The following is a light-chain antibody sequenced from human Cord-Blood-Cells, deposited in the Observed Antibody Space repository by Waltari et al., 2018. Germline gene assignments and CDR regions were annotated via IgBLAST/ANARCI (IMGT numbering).Light chain of an antibody. CDR2: EVS. CDR1: SSDVGSYNR. V-gene: IGLV2-18*02. J-gene: IGLJ1*01. Sequence: QSALTQPPSVSGSPGQSVTISCTGTSSDVGSYNRVSWYQQPPGTDPKLMIYEVSNRPSVVPDRFSGSKSGNTASLTISGLQAEDEADYYCSSYTSSSTFVFGTGTKVTVL. CDR3: SSYTSSSTFV.